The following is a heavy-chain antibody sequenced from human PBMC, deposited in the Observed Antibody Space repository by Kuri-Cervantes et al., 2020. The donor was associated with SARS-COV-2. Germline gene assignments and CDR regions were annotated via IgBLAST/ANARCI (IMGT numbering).Heavy chain of an antibody. CDR2: ISAYNGNT. Sequence: ASVKVSCKASGYTFTSYGVSWVRQAPGQGLEWMGWISAYNGNTNYAQKLQGRVTMTTDTSTSTAYMELRSLRSDDTAVYYCALSTVTRGNYYYMDVWGKGTTVTVSS. CDR3: ALSTVTRGNYYYMDV. J-gene: IGHJ6*03. CDR1: GYTFTSYG. V-gene: IGHV1-18*01. D-gene: IGHD4-17*01.